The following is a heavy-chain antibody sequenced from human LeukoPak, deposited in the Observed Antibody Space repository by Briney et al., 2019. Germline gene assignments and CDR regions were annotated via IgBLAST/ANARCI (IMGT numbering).Heavy chain of an antibody. J-gene: IGHJ4*01. Sequence: GGSLRLSCAASGFTFSSYDMNCVRQAPGKGVGWVSYISSSGSTIYSADSVKGGFPISRANAKNTLYLQMNRLRDEDTAVYYCASPKWNGGIGYWGQGTLVTVSS. CDR3: ASPKWNGGIGY. V-gene: IGHV3-48*03. CDR1: GFTFSSYD. CDR2: ISSSGSTI. D-gene: IGHD1-20*01.